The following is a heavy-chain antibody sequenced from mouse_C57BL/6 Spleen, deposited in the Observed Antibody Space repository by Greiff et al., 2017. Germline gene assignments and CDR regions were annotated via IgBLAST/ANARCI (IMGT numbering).Heavy chain of an antibody. V-gene: IGHV3-6*01. Sequence: EVKLMESGPGLVKPSQSLSLTCSVTGYSITSGYYWNWIRQFPGNKLEWMGYISYDGSNNYNPSLKNRISITRDTSKNQFFLKLNSVTTEDTATYYCARLAYYYAMDYWGQGTSVTVSS. CDR2: ISYDGSN. J-gene: IGHJ4*01. CDR1: GYSITSGYY. CDR3: ARLAYYYAMDY. D-gene: IGHD2-10*01.